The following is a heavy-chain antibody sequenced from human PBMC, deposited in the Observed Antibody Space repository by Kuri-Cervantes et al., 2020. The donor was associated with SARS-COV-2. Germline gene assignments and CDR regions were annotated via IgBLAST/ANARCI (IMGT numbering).Heavy chain of an antibody. V-gene: IGHV4-39*01. CDR2: IYYSGST. CDR3: ARHYYGSGSYYNWGSFDY. Sequence: GSLRLSCAVYGGSFSGYYWGWIRQPPGKGLEWIGSIYYSGSTYYNPSLKSRVTISVDTSKNQFSLKLSSVTAADTAVYYCARHYYGSGSYYNWGSFDYWGRGTLVTVSS. J-gene: IGHJ4*02. D-gene: IGHD3-10*01. CDR1: GGSFSGYY.